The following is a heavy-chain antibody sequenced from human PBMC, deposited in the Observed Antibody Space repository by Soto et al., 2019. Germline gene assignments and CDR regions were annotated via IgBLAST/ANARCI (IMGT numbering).Heavy chain of an antibody. CDR3: AKRAPELSTSPRYFDP. D-gene: IGHD1-7*01. J-gene: IGHJ4*03. Sequence: GGSLRLSCATSGFIFRIYDMSWVRQAPGKGLEWVSGISPTGGTTYYADSVKGRFTISRDNSGHTLFLTLKSLRVDDTAIYYCAKRAPELSTSPRYFDPWGQGALVTVSS. CDR1: GFIFRIYD. CDR2: ISPTGGTT. V-gene: IGHV3-23*01.